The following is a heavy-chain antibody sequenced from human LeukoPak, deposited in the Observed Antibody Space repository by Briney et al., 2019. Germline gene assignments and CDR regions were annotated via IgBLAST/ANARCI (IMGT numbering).Heavy chain of an antibody. J-gene: IGHJ4*02. V-gene: IGHV1-8*01. D-gene: IGHD3-9*01. Sequence: ASVKVSCKASGYTFTSYDINWVRQATGQGLEWMGWMNPNSGNTGYAQKFQGRVTMTRNTSISTAYMELSSLRSEDTAVYYCARARPVRYYDILTGYSDYWGQGTLLTVSS. CDR3: ARARPVRYYDILTGYSDY. CDR2: MNPNSGNT. CDR1: GYTFTSYD.